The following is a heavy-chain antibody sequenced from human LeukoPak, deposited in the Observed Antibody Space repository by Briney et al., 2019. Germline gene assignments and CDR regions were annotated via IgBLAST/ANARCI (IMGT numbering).Heavy chain of an antibody. J-gene: IGHJ4*02. D-gene: IGHD6-19*01. CDR3: ARLDSSAWFSDY. CDR1: GFTFSSYS. Sequence: GGSLRLSCAASGFTFSSYSMNWVRQAPGKGLEWVSSISSSSSYIYYADSVKGRFTISRDNAKNSLYLQMNSLRADDTAVYYCARLDSSAWFSDYWGQGTLVTVSS. CDR2: ISSSSSYI. V-gene: IGHV3-21*01.